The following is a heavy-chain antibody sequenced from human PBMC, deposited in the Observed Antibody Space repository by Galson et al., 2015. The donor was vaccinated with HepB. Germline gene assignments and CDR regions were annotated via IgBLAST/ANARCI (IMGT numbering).Heavy chain of an antibody. CDR1: GFTVSTNY. D-gene: IGHD5-18*01. CDR2: IYAGGST. J-gene: IGHJ4*02. Sequence: SLRLSCAVSGFTVSTNYMSWVRQAPGKGLEWVSVIYAGGSTYYADSVKGRFTISRDDSKNTLYLQMNSLRAEDTAVYYCASDKDTPLLSPLYYWGQGTLVSVSS. V-gene: IGHV3-53*01. CDR3: ASDKDTPLLSPLYY.